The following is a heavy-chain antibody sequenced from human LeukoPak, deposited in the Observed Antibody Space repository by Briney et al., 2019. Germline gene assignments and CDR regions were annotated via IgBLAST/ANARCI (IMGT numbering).Heavy chain of an antibody. D-gene: IGHD1-1*01. CDR1: GATFTSYT. V-gene: IGHV1-69*04. J-gene: IGHJ4*02. Sequence: SVKVSCKAPGATFTSYTISWVRQGPGQGREWMGRIIPIFGIANYAQTFQGRVPITADKSTSTAYMEVSSLRSEDTAVYYCARDRGTGTSEGGIDYWGQGTLVTVSS. CDR2: IIPIFGIA. CDR3: ARDRGTGTSEGGIDY.